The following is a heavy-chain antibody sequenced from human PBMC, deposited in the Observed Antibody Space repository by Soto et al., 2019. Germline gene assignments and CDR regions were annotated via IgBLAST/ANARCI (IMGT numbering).Heavy chain of an antibody. V-gene: IGHV1-18*04. CDR2: ISAYNGNT. Sequence: ASVKVSCKASGYTFTSYGISWVRQAPGQGLEWMGWISAYNGNTNYAQKLQGRVTMTTDTSTSTAYMELRSLRSDDTAVYYCARDQRCGSTSRYTGMRGGFGYCGQGTLVTVS. D-gene: IGHD2-2*02. J-gene: IGHJ4*02. CDR3: ARDQRCGSTSRYTGMRGGFGY. CDR1: GYTFTSYG.